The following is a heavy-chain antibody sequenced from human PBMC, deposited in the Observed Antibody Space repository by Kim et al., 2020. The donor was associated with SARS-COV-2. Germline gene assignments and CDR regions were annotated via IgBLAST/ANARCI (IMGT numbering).Heavy chain of an antibody. V-gene: IGHV3-33*01. CDR2: IWYDGSNK. CDR1: GFTFNNYG. D-gene: IGHD3-22*01. Sequence: GGSLRLSCAASGFTFNNYGMHWVRQAPGKGLEWVAVIWYDGSNKYYADSVKGRFTISRDNSKNTLFLQMNSLRAEDTAVYYCTRGGVDYDSIRFYCMDVWGQGTTVTVSS. CDR3: TRGGVDYDSIRFYCMDV. J-gene: IGHJ6*02.